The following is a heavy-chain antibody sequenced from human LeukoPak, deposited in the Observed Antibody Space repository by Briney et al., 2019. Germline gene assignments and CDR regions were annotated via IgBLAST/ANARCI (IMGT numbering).Heavy chain of an antibody. CDR2: INHSGST. V-gene: IGHV4-34*01. D-gene: IGHD3-10*01. Sequence: PSETLSLTCAVYGGSLSGYYWSWIRQPPGKGLEWIGEINHSGSTNYNPSLKSRVTISVDTSKNQFSLKLSSVTAADTAVYYCARGPPSVMVRGVIYFDYWGQGTLVTVSS. CDR1: GGSLSGYY. CDR3: ARGPPSVMVRGVIYFDY. J-gene: IGHJ4*02.